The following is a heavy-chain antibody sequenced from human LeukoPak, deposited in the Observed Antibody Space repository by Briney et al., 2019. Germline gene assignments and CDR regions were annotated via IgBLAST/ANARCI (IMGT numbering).Heavy chain of an antibody. CDR1: GFTFSSYA. CDR2: ISGSGGST. V-gene: IGHV3-23*01. Sequence: GGSLRLSCAASGFTFSSYAMSWVRQAPGKGLEWVSTISGSGGSTYYADSVKGRFTISRDNSKNTLYLQMNSLRAEDTAVYYCAAEPGYSGYVYALAYWGEGTLVTVSS. J-gene: IGHJ4*02. D-gene: IGHD5-12*01. CDR3: AAEPGYSGYVYALAY.